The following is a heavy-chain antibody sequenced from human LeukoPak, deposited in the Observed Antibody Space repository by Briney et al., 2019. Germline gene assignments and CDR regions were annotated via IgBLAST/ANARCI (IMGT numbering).Heavy chain of an antibody. D-gene: IGHD2-2*01. V-gene: IGHV3-74*01. CDR2: INSDGSTT. J-gene: IGHJ4*02. Sequence: PGRSLRLSCAASGFTFSSYWMHWVRQAPGQGLVWVSHINSDGSTTSYADSVKGRFTISRDNAKNTLYLQMNSLRAKDTAVYYCARDYCTSTSCYSLGYWGQGTLVTVSS. CDR1: GFTFSSYW. CDR3: ARDYCTSTSCYSLGY.